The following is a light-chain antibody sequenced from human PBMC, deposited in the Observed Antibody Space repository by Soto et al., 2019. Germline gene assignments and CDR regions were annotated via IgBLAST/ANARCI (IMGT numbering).Light chain of an antibody. CDR1: NIGIKD. CDR3: QVWDTXXDHPV. V-gene: IGLV3-21*01. Sequence: SYELTQPPSVSVAPGQTASISCGGNNIGIKDVYWYQQQPGQAPVLVIYDNRDRPSGIPERFSGSNSGNTATLTISRVEAGDEADYYCQVWDTXXDHPVFGGGTKLTVL. CDR2: DNR. J-gene: IGLJ2*01.